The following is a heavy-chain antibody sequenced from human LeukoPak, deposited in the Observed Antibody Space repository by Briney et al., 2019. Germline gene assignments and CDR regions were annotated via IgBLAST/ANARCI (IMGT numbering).Heavy chain of an antibody. CDR2: IYYSGST. V-gene: IGHV4-59*08. J-gene: IGHJ6*02. CDR1: GGSISSYY. D-gene: IGHD3-10*01. CDR3: ARVRMSITMVRGVIGYYYYGMDV. Sequence: SETLSLTCTVSGGSISSYYWSWIRQPPGKGLEWIGYIYYSGSTYYNPSLKSRVTISVDTSKNQFSLKLSSVTAADTAVYYCARVRMSITMVRGVIGYYYYGMDVWGQGTTVTVSS.